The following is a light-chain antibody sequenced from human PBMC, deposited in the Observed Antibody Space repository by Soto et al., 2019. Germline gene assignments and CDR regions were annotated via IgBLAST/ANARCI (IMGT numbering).Light chain of an antibody. CDR2: AAS. CDR3: QQSYSTPTWT. CDR1: QTISNF. Sequence: IQMTQSPSSLSASVGDRVTITCRASQTISNFLNWYLQKPGKAPKLLIYAASNLQSGVPSRFSGSGSGTDFTLTISSLQPEDFATYYCQQSYSTPTWTFGQGTKVDI. V-gene: IGKV1-39*01. J-gene: IGKJ1*01.